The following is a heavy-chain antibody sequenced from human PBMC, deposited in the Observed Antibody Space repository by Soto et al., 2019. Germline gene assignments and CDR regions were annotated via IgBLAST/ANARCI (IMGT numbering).Heavy chain of an antibody. CDR3: ARHGYNYGGGYFDY. V-gene: IGHV3-33*08. Sequence: PGGSLRLSCAASGFTFSNYGMHWVRQAPGKGLEWVAVIYYDGSNKYYADSVKGRFTISRDNSKNTLYLQMNGLRAEDTAVYYRARHGYNYGGGYFDYWGQGTLVTVSS. CDR1: GFTFSNYG. D-gene: IGHD5-18*01. J-gene: IGHJ4*02. CDR2: IYYDGSNK.